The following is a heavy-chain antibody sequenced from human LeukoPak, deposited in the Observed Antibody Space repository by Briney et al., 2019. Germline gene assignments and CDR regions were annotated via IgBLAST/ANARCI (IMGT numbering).Heavy chain of an antibody. CDR3: ARDREYDYVWGSYRSPLDY. D-gene: IGHD3-16*02. CDR2: INWNGGST. Sequence: PGGSLRLSCAASGFIFDDYGMNWVRQAPGKGLEWVSGINWNGGSTGYVDSVKGRFTISRDNAKNSLYLQMNSLRAEDTAVYYCARDREYDYVWGSYRSPLDYWGQGTLVTVSS. CDR1: GFIFDDYG. J-gene: IGHJ4*02. V-gene: IGHV3-20*04.